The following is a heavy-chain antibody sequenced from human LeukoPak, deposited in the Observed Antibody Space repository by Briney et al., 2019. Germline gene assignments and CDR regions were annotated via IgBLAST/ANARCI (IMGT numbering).Heavy chain of an antibody. V-gene: IGHV4-30-2*01. Sequence: SETLSLTCTSSGGSISSGGYYWSWIRQPPGKGLEWIGYIYHSGSTYYNPSLKSRVTISVDRSKNQFSLKLSSVTAADTAVYYCARDSEGFYYTTWGQGTLVTVSS. CDR2: IYHSGST. CDR1: GGSISSGGYY. D-gene: IGHD2-2*02. CDR3: ARDSEGFYYTT. J-gene: IGHJ5*02.